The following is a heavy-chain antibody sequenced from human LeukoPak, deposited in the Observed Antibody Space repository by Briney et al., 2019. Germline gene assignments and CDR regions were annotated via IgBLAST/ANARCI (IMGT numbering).Heavy chain of an antibody. V-gene: IGHV4-59*12. Sequence: SETLSLTCTVSGGSISSYYWSWIRQPPGKGLEWIGYIYYSGSTYYNPSLKSRVTISVDTSKNQFSLKLSSVTAADTAVYYCASLLGGYYFDYWGQGTLVTVSS. CDR3: ASLLGGYYFDY. CDR2: IYYSGST. D-gene: IGHD3-10*01. J-gene: IGHJ4*02. CDR1: GGSISSYY.